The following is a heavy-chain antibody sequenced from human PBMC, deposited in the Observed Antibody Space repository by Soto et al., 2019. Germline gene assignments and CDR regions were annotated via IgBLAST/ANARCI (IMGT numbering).Heavy chain of an antibody. CDR2: IRGSGTTT. J-gene: IGHJ4*02. CDR3: AKTHSGWYTPFDS. D-gene: IGHD6-19*01. CDR1: GFIFSSYA. V-gene: IGHV3-23*01. Sequence: EVQLLESGGGLVQPGGSLRLSCAASGFIFSSYALSWVRQAPGKGLEWVSAIRGSGTTTYYADSVKGRFTFSRDNSKNMLYLQRNSLRAEDTAVYYCAKTHSGWYTPFDSWGQGTLVTVSS.